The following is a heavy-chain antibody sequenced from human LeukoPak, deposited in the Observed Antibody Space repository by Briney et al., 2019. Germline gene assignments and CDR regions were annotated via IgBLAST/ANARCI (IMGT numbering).Heavy chain of an antibody. CDR2: IIPIFGTA. J-gene: IGHJ4*02. D-gene: IGHD3-16*01. Sequence: VASVRVSCKASGGTFSSYAISWVRQAPGQGLEWMGGIIPIFGTANYAQKLQGRVTMTTDTSTSTAYMELRSLRSDDTAVYYCARGVMITFGGDTSDFDYWGQGTLVTVSS. V-gene: IGHV1-69*05. CDR1: GGTFSSYA. CDR3: ARGVMITFGGDTSDFDY.